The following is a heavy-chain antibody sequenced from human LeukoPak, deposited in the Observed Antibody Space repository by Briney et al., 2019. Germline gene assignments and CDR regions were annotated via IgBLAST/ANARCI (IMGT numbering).Heavy chain of an antibody. CDR3: ARDREYSYGYYFDY. CDR2: IYYSGST. Sequence: SGTLSLTCTVSGGSVSSYYWSWIRQPPGKGLEWIGYIYYSGSTNYNPSLKSRFTISVDTSKNQFSLKLSSVTAADTAVYYCARDREYSYGYYFDYWGQGTLVTVSS. V-gene: IGHV4-59*02. J-gene: IGHJ4*02. CDR1: GGSVSSYY. D-gene: IGHD5-18*01.